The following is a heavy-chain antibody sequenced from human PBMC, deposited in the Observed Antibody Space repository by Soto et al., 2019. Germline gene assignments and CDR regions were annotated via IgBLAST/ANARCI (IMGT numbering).Heavy chain of an antibody. CDR2: IYYSGST. CDR3: ARGGRRYCSSTSCSDYYYYYMDV. V-gene: IGHV4-31*03. Sequence: PSETLSPTCPFSGGSISRGGYYWSWIRQHPGKGLGGIGYIYYSGSTYYNPSLKSRVTISVDTSKNQFSLKLSSVTAADTAVYYCARGGRRYCSSTSCSDYYYYYMDVWGKGTTVTVSS. D-gene: IGHD2-2*01. CDR1: GGSISRGGYY. J-gene: IGHJ6*03.